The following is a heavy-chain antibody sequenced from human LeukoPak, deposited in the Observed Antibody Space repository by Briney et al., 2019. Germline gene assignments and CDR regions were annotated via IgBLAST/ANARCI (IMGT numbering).Heavy chain of an antibody. CDR1: GFTLSSYA. Sequence: GGSLRLSCAASGFTLSSYAMHWVRQAPGKGLEWVAVISYDGSNKYYADSVKGRFTISRDNSKNTLYLQMNSLRAEDTAVYYCARTGAYSGYDQFDYWGQGTLVTVSS. CDR3: ARTGAYSGYDQFDY. J-gene: IGHJ4*02. D-gene: IGHD5-12*01. CDR2: ISYDGSNK. V-gene: IGHV3-30*04.